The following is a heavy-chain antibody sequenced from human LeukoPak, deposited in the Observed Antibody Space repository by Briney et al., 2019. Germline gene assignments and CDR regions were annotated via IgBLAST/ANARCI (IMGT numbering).Heavy chain of an antibody. V-gene: IGHV3-23*01. D-gene: IGHD2-8*01. CDR2: ISGSGGST. CDR1: GLPFSSHA. Sequence: GGSLRLSCAASGLPFSSHAFSWIGQAPGKGPEWVSAISGSGGSTYYADSVKGRFTISRDNSKNTLYLQMNSLRAEDTAVYYCAKDRQKQVYYFDYWGQGTLVTVSS. J-gene: IGHJ4*02. CDR3: AKDRQKQVYYFDY.